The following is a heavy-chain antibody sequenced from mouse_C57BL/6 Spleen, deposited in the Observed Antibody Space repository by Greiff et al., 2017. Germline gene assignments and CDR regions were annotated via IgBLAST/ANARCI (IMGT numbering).Heavy chain of an antibody. V-gene: IGHV1-80*01. CDR2: IYPGGGDT. D-gene: IGHD2-14*01. CDR1: GYAFSSYW. J-gene: IGHJ3*01. Sequence: QVQLKESGAELVKPGASVKISCKASGYAFSSYWMNWVKQRPGKGLEWIGQIYPGGGDTNYNGQFKGKAPLTADTSSSTDYMQLSRMTTEDAAVDFGARPGYGRGSWFAYWGQGTLVTVSA. CDR3: ARPGYGRGSWFAY.